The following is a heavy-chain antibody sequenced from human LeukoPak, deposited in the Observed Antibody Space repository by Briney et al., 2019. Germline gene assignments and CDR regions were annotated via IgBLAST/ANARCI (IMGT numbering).Heavy chain of an antibody. CDR1: GFTFSSYA. CDR3: AKRGVVIRVILVGFHKEAYYFDS. CDR2: ISGSGGGT. D-gene: IGHD3-22*01. J-gene: IGHJ4*02. Sequence: GGSLRLSCAASGFTFSSYAMHWVRQAPGKGLEWVAGISGSGGGTNYADSVKGRFTISRDNSKNTLYLQMNSLRAEDTAVYFCAKRGVVIRVILVGFHKEAYYFDSWGQGALVTVSS. V-gene: IGHV3-23*01.